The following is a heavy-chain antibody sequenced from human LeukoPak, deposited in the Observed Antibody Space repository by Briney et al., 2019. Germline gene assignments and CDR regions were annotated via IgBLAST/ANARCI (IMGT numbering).Heavy chain of an antibody. Sequence: GGSLRLSCAASGFTFSSYAMSWVRQAPGKGLEWVSAISGSGGSTYYADSVKGRFTISRDNSKNTLYLQMNSLRAEDTAVYYCARDGRYYYDSSGYPDYWGQGTLVTVSS. V-gene: IGHV3-23*01. J-gene: IGHJ4*02. CDR2: ISGSGGST. CDR3: ARDGRYYYDSSGYPDY. CDR1: GFTFSSYA. D-gene: IGHD3-22*01.